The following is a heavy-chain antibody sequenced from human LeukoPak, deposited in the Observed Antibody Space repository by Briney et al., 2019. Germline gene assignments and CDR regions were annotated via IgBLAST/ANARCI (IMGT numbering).Heavy chain of an antibody. Sequence: SETLSLTCAVYGGSFSGYYCSWIRQPPGKGLEWIGEINHSGSTNYNPSLKSRVTISVDTSKNQFSLKLSSVTAADTAVYYCARGHYMDVWGKGTTVTVSS. J-gene: IGHJ6*03. CDR1: GGSFSGYY. CDR2: INHSGST. V-gene: IGHV4-34*01. CDR3: ARGHYMDV.